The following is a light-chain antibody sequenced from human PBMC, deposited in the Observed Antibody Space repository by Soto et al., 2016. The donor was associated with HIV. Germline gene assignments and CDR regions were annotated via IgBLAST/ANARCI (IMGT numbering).Light chain of an antibody. J-gene: IGLJ2*01. CDR2: DDS. V-gene: IGLV3-21*03. CDR1: NVGSKS. Sequence: SYVLTRPTSLSVAPRKTARITCGGNNVGSKSVHWYQQEPGQAPVLVVYDDSDRPSGISERFSGSNSGNTATLTISRVEAGDEADYYCQVWDVSSDHVVFGGGTKLTVL. CDR3: QVWDVSSDHVV.